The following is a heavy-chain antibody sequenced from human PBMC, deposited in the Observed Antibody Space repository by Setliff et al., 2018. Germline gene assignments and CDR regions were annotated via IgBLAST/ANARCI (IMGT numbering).Heavy chain of an antibody. D-gene: IGHD4-17*01. Sequence: HPGGSLRLSCEASGFTFRTYEMIWVRQAPGKGLERVSKTHTDGITIYSDSVRGRFTISRDSAKNSLHLQMTSLSAEDTAVYYCARDPNGDYIGAFDMWGQGTMVTVSS. CDR3: ARDPNGDYIGAFDM. J-gene: IGHJ3*02. CDR1: GFTFRTYE. V-gene: IGHV3-48*03. CDR2: THTDGITI.